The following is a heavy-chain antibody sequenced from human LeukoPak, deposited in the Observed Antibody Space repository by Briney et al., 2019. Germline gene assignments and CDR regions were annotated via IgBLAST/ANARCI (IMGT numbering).Heavy chain of an antibody. CDR3: ARGNGDFDY. CDR2: IYYSGST. Sequence: ASETLSLTCTVSGGSISSSSYYWGWIRQPPGKGLEWIGSIYYSGSTYYNPSLKSRVTISVDTSKNQFSLKLSSVTAADTAVYYCARGNGDFDYWGQGTLVTVSS. V-gene: IGHV4-39*07. CDR1: GGSISSSSYY. D-gene: IGHD3-10*01. J-gene: IGHJ4*02.